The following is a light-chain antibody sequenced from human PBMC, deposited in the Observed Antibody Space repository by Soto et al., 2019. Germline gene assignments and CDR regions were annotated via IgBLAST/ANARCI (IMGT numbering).Light chain of an antibody. V-gene: IGKV3-15*01. J-gene: IGKJ1*01. Sequence: EIVLTQSPGPLSLSPGERATLSCRASQSVSSSYLAWYQQKPGQAPRLLIYGASTRATGIPARFSGSGSGTEFTLTISSLQSEDFAVYYCQQYNNWPWTFGQGTKVDIK. CDR1: QSVSSSY. CDR2: GAS. CDR3: QQYNNWPWT.